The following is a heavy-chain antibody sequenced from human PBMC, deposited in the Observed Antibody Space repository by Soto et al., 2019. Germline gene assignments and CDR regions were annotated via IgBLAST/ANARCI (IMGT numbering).Heavy chain of an antibody. V-gene: IGHV3-30*03. D-gene: IGHD2-2*01. CDR2: ISYDGSNK. Sequence: QVQLVESGGGVVQPGRSLRLSCAASGFTFSSYGMHWVRQAPGKGLEWVAVISYDGSNKYYADSVQGRFTISRDNSKNTLYLQMNSLRAEDTDVYYAVVVPAAIDNQDTADDDAFDIWGQGTMVTVSS. J-gene: IGHJ3*02. CDR3: VVVPAAIDNQDTADDDAFDI. CDR1: GFTFSSYG.